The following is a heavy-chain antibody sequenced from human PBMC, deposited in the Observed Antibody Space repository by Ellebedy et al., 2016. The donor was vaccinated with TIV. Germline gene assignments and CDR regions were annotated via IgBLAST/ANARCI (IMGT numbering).Heavy chain of an antibody. CDR3: VKAWLSSSWYSNWFDP. J-gene: IGHJ5*02. D-gene: IGHD6-13*01. CDR2: ISSNGVTT. Sequence: GGSLRLSCSVSGFTFSSYAMHWVRQAPGKGLQYVSAISSNGVTTDYADSAEGRFTISRDNSKNTLYLQMRSLRPEDTAVYYCVKAWLSSSWYSNWFDPWGQGTLVIVSS. V-gene: IGHV3-64D*09. CDR1: GFTFSSYA.